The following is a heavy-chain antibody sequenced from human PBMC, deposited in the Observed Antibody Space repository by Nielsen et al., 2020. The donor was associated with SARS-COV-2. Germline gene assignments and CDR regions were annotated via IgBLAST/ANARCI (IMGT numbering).Heavy chain of an antibody. V-gene: IGHV3-73*01. D-gene: IGHD1-26*01. CDR1: GFTFSGSA. J-gene: IGHJ4*02. CDR3: TRQLLVGATPPDY. Sequence: GGSLRLSCAASGFTFSGSAMHWVRQASGKGPEWVGRIRSKAETYATSYAASVKGRFTISRDDSKNTAYLQMNSLKTEDTAVYYCTRQLLVGATPPDYWGQGTLVTVSS. CDR2: IRSKAETYAT.